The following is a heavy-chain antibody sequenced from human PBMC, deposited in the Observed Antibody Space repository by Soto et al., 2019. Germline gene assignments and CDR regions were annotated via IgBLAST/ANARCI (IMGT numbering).Heavy chain of an antibody. D-gene: IGHD2-21*02. CDR3: ARELDCGGDCYSTS. V-gene: IGHV7-4-1*01. CDR2: INTNTGNP. J-gene: IGHJ5*02. Sequence: QVQLVQSGSELKKPGASVKVSCRASGYTFTSYAMNWVRQAPRQGLEWMGWINTNTGNPTYAQGFTGRFVFSLDTSVSTAYLQICSLKAEDTAVYYCARELDCGGDCYSTSWGQGTLVTVSS. CDR1: GYTFTSYA.